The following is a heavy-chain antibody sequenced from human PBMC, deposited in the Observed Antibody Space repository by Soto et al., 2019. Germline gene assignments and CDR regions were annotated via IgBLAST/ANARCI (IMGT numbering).Heavy chain of an antibody. CDR3: GKGWCSGTTCYWLGN. CDR1: GFTFSSYV. D-gene: IGHD1-7*01. Sequence: EVQLLESGGGLVQPGGSLRLSCAASGFTFSSYVMSWVRQAPGKGLEWVSSVSGSSGSKSYADSVKGRFTISRDNSKSPVLFAMKNLKAQDTAVYFWGKGWCSGTTCYWLGNWGPGTLVTVSS. CDR2: VSGSSGSK. V-gene: IGHV3-23*01. J-gene: IGHJ4*02.